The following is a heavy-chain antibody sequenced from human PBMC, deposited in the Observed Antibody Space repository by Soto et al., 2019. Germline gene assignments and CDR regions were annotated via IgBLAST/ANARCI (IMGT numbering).Heavy chain of an antibody. CDR3: ARAAKAAAGTRLYYYMDV. V-gene: IGHV3-66*01. J-gene: IGHJ6*03. Sequence: GGSLRLSCAASGFTVSSNYTSWVRQAPGKGLEWVSVIYSGGSTYYADSVKGRFTISRDNSKNTLYLQMNSLRAEDTAVYYCARAAKAAAGTRLYYYMDVWGKGTTVTVSS. CDR1: GFTVSSNY. CDR2: IYSGGST. D-gene: IGHD6-13*01.